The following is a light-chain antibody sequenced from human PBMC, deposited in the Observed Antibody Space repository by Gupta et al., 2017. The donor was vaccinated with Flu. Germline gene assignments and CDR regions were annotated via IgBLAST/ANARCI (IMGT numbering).Light chain of an antibody. CDR1: QSISSY. V-gene: IGKV1-39*01. Sequence: DLQMTRSPSSLSASVGDRVTITCRASQSISSYLNWYQQKPGKAPKLLIYAASSLQSGLPARFSGSGSGTDFTLTISSLQPEDFATYYCQQSYSTPYTFGQGTKLEIK. CDR3: QQSYSTPYT. J-gene: IGKJ2*01. CDR2: AAS.